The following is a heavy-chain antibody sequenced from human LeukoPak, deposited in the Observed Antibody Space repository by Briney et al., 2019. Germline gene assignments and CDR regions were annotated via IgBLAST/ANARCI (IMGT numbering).Heavy chain of an antibody. CDR1: GYTFTSYG. V-gene: IGHV1-18*01. J-gene: IGHJ4*02. D-gene: IGHD3-22*01. Sequence: GASVKVSCKASGYTFTSYGISWVRQAPGQGLEWMGWISAYNGNTNYAQKLQGRVTMTTDTSTSTAYMELRSLRSDDTAVYYCARVVEYYDSSGYSPVDDYWGQGTLVTVSS. CDR3: ARVVEYYDSSGYSPVDDY. CDR2: ISAYNGNT.